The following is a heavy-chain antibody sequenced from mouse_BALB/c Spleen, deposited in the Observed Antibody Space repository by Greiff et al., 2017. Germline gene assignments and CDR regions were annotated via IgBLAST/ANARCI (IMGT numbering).Heavy chain of an antibody. CDR1: GFSLTSYG. J-gene: IGHJ3*01. CDR2: IWAGGST. D-gene: IGHD1-1*01. CDR3: ARVYCSSSRTGPGGFAY. Sequence: VKLMESGPGLVAPSQSLSITCTVSGFSLTSYGVHWVRQPPGKGLEWLGVIWAGGSTNYNSALMSRLSISKDNSKSQVFLKMNSLQTDDTAMYYCARVYCSSSRTGPGGFAYWGQGTLVTVSA. V-gene: IGHV2-9*02.